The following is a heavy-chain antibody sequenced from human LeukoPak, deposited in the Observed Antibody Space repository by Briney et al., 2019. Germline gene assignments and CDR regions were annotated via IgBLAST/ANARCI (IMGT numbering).Heavy chain of an antibody. CDR2: MNPNSGNT. CDR3: AREIGDRGFGVVIRN. CDR1: GYTFTSYD. Sequence: ASVKVSCKASGYTFTSYDINWVRQATGQGLEWMGWMNPNSGNTGYAQKFQGRVTMTRNTSISTAYMELSSLRSDDTAVYYCAREIGDRGFGVVIRNWGQGTLVTVSS. V-gene: IGHV1-8*01. J-gene: IGHJ4*02. D-gene: IGHD3-3*01.